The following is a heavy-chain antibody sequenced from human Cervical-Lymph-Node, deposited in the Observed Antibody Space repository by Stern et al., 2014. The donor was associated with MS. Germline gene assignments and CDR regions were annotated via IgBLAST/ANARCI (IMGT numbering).Heavy chain of an antibody. CDR1: GFTFSSYG. D-gene: IGHD6-6*01. CDR2: IWYDGTNK. V-gene: IGHV3-33*03. J-gene: IGHJ4*02. CDR3: AKGDSSSPLEY. Sequence: DQMGESGGGVVQPGRSLRLSGAASGFTFSSYGLHWVRQTPGKGLEWVAVIWYDGTNKYYADSVKGRFTISQDKSENTSYLQMNSLRVEDTAVYYCAKGDSSSPLEYWGQGTLVTVSS.